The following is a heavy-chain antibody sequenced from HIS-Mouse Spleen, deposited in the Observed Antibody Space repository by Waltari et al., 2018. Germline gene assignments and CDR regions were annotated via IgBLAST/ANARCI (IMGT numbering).Heavy chain of an antibody. CDR1: GFTFSSYS. D-gene: IGHD5-12*01. V-gene: IGHV3-21*01. J-gene: IGHJ4*02. Sequence: EVQLVESGGGLVKPGGSLRPSGAASGFTFSSYSLTWVRRAPGKGLEWVSSISSSSSYIYYADSVKGRFTISRDNAKNSLYLQMNSLRAEDTAVYYCARDLLATSYYFDYWGQGTLVTVSS. CDR2: ISSSSSYI. CDR3: ARDLLATSYYFDY.